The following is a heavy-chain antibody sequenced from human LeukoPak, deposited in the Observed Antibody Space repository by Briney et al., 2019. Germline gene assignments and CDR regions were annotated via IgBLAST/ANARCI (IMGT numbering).Heavy chain of an antibody. J-gene: IGHJ4*02. D-gene: IGHD5-12*01. CDR1: GGSISSSSYY. Sequence: SETLSLTCTISGGSISSSSYYWGWIRQPPGKGLEWIGSMYSSGSTYYNPSLKSRVTISVDTSKNQFSLKLSSVTAADTAVYYCARSGSGYLRYYFDYWGQGTLVTVSS. CDR3: ARSGSGYLRYYFDY. CDR2: MYSSGST. V-gene: IGHV4-39*07.